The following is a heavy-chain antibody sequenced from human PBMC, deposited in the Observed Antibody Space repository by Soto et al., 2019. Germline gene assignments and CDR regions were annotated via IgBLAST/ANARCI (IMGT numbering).Heavy chain of an antibody. Sequence: GASVKVSCKASGYTFTSYDINWVRQATGQGLEWMGWMNPNSGNTGYAQKFQGRVTMTRNTSISTAYMELSSLRSEDTAVYYCARDKTVYSSSERFVGWFDPWGQGTLVTVSS. J-gene: IGHJ5*02. CDR2: MNPNSGNT. D-gene: IGHD6-6*01. CDR1: GYTFTSYD. V-gene: IGHV1-8*01. CDR3: ARDKTVYSSSERFVGWFDP.